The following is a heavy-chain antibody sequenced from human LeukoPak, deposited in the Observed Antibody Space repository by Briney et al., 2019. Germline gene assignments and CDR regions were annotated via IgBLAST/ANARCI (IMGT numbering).Heavy chain of an antibody. CDR2: ISGSGGST. Sequence: GGSLRLSCVVSGFTLSSYAMSWVRQAPGKGLEWVSAISGSGGSTYYADSVKGRFSISRDNSKNTLYVQMNSLRAEDTAVYYCAKYDMVRGVNVDYWGQGTLVTVSP. J-gene: IGHJ4*02. CDR1: GFTLSSYA. V-gene: IGHV3-23*01. D-gene: IGHD3-10*01. CDR3: AKYDMVRGVNVDY.